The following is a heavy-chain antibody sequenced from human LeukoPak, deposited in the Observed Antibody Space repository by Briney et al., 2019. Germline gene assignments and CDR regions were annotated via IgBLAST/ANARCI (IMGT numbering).Heavy chain of an antibody. CDR1: GFTFDDYA. D-gene: IGHD4-17*01. CDR3: AKERSGELDY. CDR2: ISGNSGSI. Sequence: PGKSLRLSCAASGFTFDDYAMHWVRQAPGKGLEWVSGISGNSGSIGYADSVKGRFTISRDNAKNSLYLQMNSLRAEDMALYYCAKERSGELDYWGQGTLVTVSS. J-gene: IGHJ4*02. V-gene: IGHV3-9*03.